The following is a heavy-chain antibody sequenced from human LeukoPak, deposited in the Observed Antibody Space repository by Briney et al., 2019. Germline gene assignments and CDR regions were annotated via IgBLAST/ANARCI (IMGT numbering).Heavy chain of an antibody. V-gene: IGHV3-23*01. J-gene: IGHJ4*02. CDR3: ARAYYDASGYLDY. Sequence: QSGGSLRLSCAASGLNFSSYTMSWVRQAPGKGLEWVSAISAGGGNTYYADSVKGRFTISRDNSKNTLYLQMNSLRAEDTAVYYCARAYYDASGYLDYWGQGTLVIVSS. CDR2: ISAGGGNT. D-gene: IGHD3-22*01. CDR1: GLNFSSYT.